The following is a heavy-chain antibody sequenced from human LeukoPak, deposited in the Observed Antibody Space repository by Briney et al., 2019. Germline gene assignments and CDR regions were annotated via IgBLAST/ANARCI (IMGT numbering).Heavy chain of an antibody. CDR1: GYTFTGYY. D-gene: IGHD5-18*01. V-gene: IGHV1-2*02. Sequence: VKVSCKASGYTFTGYYMHWVRQAPGQGLEWMGWINPNSGGTNYAQKFQGRVTMTRDTSISTAYMELSRLRSDDTAVYYCARVADTAMGRYYYYGMDIWGQGTTVTVSS. CDR3: ARVADTAMGRYYYYGMDI. J-gene: IGHJ6*02. CDR2: INPNSGGT.